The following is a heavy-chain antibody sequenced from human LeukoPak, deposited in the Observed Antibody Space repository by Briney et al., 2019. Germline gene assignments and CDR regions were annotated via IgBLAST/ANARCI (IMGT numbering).Heavy chain of an antibody. Sequence: GGSLRLSCAASGFTFSSYAMSWVRQAPGKGLEWVSAISGSGGSTYYADSVKGRFTISRDNSKNTLYLQMNSLRAEDTAVYYCARDYYDSSGYYYFDYWGQGTLVTVSS. CDR1: GFTFSSYA. CDR2: ISGSGGST. J-gene: IGHJ4*02. V-gene: IGHV3-23*01. D-gene: IGHD3-22*01. CDR3: ARDYYDSSGYYYFDY.